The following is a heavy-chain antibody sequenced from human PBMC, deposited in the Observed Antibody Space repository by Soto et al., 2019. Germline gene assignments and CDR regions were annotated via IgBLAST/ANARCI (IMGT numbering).Heavy chain of an antibody. Sequence: ASVKVSCKASGYTFTSYAMHWVRQAPGQRLEWMGWINAGNGNTKYSQKFQGRVTNTRDTSASTAYMELSSLRSEDTAVYYCARDEGIAVAGPFDYWGQGTLVTVSS. CDR1: GYTFTSYA. D-gene: IGHD6-19*01. CDR3: ARDEGIAVAGPFDY. J-gene: IGHJ4*02. CDR2: INAGNGNT. V-gene: IGHV1-3*01.